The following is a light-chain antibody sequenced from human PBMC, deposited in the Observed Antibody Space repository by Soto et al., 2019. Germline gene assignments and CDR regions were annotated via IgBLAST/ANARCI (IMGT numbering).Light chain of an antibody. CDR3: QSYDSSLPYV. V-gene: IGLV1-40*01. Sequence: QSVLTQPPSVSGAPGQRVTISCTGSSSNIGAGYDVHWYQQLPGTAPKLLIYGNSNRPSGVPDRFSGSKSGTSASLAITGLQVEDEADYYCQSYDSSLPYVFGTGTKVTVL. CDR1: SSNIGAGYD. CDR2: GNS. J-gene: IGLJ1*01.